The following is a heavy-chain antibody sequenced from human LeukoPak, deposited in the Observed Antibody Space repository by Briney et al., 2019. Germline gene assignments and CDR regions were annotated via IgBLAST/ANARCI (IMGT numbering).Heavy chain of an antibody. Sequence: GGSLRLSCAASGFTFSSYSMNWVRQAPGKGLEWVSSISSSSSYIYYADSVKGRFTISRDNAKNSLYLQMNSLRAEDTAVYYCARAPLNYDFWSGYYYFDYWGQGTLVTVSS. CDR3: ARAPLNYDFWSGYYYFDY. J-gene: IGHJ4*02. D-gene: IGHD3-3*01. V-gene: IGHV3-21*01. CDR1: GFTFSSYS. CDR2: ISSSSSYI.